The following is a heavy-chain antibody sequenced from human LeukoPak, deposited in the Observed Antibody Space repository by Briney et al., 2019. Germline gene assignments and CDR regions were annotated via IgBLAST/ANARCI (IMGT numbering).Heavy chain of an antibody. CDR3: AVMGPTIDY. D-gene: IGHD2-8*01. V-gene: IGHV3-23*01. J-gene: IGHJ4*02. CDR2: ISGSGGST. Sequence: PGGSLRLSCAASGFTFNTYGMSWVRQAPGKGLEWVSVISGSGGSTYYADSVKGRFTISRDNSKNTLYLQMNSLRAEDTAVYYCAVMGPTIDYWGQGTLVTVSS. CDR1: GFTFNTYG.